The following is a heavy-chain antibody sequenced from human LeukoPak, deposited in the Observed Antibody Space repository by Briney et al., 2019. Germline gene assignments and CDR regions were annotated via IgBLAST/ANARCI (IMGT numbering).Heavy chain of an antibody. V-gene: IGHV1-18*01. Sequence: GASVKVSCKASGYTFTSYGISWVRQAPGQGLEWMGWISAYNGNTNYAQKPQGRVTMTTDTSTSTAYMELRSLRSDDTAVYYCAREVPYDSSRYYQPFDYWGQGTLVTVSS. CDR1: GYTFTSYG. D-gene: IGHD3-22*01. CDR3: AREVPYDSSRYYQPFDY. J-gene: IGHJ4*02. CDR2: ISAYNGNT.